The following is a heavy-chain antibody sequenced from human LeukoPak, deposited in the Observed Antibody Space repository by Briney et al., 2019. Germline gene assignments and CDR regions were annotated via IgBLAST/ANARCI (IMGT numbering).Heavy chain of an antibody. CDR2: ISGSGGST. CDR3: ASPPAANTIFGVVTSSYYYYGMDV. D-gene: IGHD3-3*01. J-gene: IGHJ6*02. Sequence: PGGSLRLSCATSGFTFSTYAMTWVRQAPGKGLEWVSAISGSGGSTYYADSVKGRFTISRDNSKNTLYLQMNSLRAEDTAVYYCASPPAANTIFGVVTSSYYYYGMDVWGQGTTVTVSS. V-gene: IGHV3-23*01. CDR1: GFTFSTYA.